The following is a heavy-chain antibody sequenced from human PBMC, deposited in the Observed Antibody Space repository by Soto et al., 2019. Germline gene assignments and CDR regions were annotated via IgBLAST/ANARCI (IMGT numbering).Heavy chain of an antibody. CDR2: IKEDGSAK. Sequence: GGSLRLSCAASGFTFSTYWMSWVRQAPGKGLEWVANIKEDGSAKSYSTSLKSRLTISKDTSKSQVVLTMTNMDPVDTATYYCARILIVGYDFWSGYYTQPAHVGHFDYWGQGTLVTVSS. CDR1: GFTFSTYW. D-gene: IGHD3-3*01. CDR3: ARILIVGYDFWSGYYTQPAHVGHFDY. V-gene: IGHV3-7*03. J-gene: IGHJ4*02.